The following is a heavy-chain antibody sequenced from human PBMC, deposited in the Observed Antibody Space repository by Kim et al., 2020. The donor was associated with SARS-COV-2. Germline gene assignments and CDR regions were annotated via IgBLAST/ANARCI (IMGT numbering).Heavy chain of an antibody. CDR2: IWYDGSNK. D-gene: IGHD3-10*01. Sequence: GGSLRLSCAASGFTFSSYGMHWVRQAPGKGLEWVAVIWYDGSNKYYADSVKGRFTISRDNSKNTLYLQMNSLRAEDTAVYYCARVLPEVRGVIITPYYYGMDVWGQGTTVTVSS. CDR1: GFTFSSYG. J-gene: IGHJ6*02. V-gene: IGHV3-33*01. CDR3: ARVLPEVRGVIITPYYYGMDV.